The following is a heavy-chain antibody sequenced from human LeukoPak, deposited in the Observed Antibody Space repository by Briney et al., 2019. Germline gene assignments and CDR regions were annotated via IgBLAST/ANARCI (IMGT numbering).Heavy chain of an antibody. D-gene: IGHD1-14*01. CDR1: GRSFGDFA. J-gene: IGHJ5*02. CDR3: AATSIIFNGFDP. V-gene: IGHV1-69*05. Sequence: SVKVYCKASGRSFGDFAIIGAPQAPGRGLEWIGKSVITSNTKDYTKRFHGRVPFTTDESTTTVHRELSNLRPEDTAVYYCAATSIIFNGFDPWGQGTLVTVSS. CDR2: SVITSNTK.